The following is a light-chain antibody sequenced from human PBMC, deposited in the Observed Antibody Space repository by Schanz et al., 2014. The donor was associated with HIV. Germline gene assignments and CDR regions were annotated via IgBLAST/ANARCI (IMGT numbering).Light chain of an antibody. J-gene: IGKJ2*01. CDR1: QSVSSN. V-gene: IGKV3-20*01. CDR3: QQYGSSPYT. Sequence: EIVMTQSPATLSVSPGERATLSCRASQSVSSNLAWYQQKPGQAPRLLIYGASTRDTGIPARFSGSGSGTVFTLTISRLEPEDFAVYYCQQYGSSPYTFGQGTKLEIK. CDR2: GAS.